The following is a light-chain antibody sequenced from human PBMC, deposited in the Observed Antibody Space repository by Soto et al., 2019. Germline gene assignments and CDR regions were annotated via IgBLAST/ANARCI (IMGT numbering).Light chain of an antibody. J-gene: IGLJ1*01. CDR1: RSDIGTFNY. Sequence: QSVLTQPASVSGSPRQSITISCTGTRSDIGTFNYVSWYQLHPGKAPKLIIYEVSNRPSGVSDRFSGSKSANTASLTISGLLPEDEAEYYCSSYSASDTLYVFGSGTKLTVL. V-gene: IGLV2-14*01. CDR2: EVS. CDR3: SSYSASDTLYV.